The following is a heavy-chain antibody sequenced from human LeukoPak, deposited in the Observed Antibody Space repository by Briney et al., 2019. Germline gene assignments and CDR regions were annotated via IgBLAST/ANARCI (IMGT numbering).Heavy chain of an antibody. Sequence: SETLSLTCIVSGGSISSYYWSWIRQPAGKGLEWIGRIYTSGSTNYNPSLKSRATISADKSKNQSSLKLSSVTAADTAVYYCARVLSSWQFDYWGRGTLVTVSS. D-gene: IGHD6-13*01. CDR2: IYTSGST. V-gene: IGHV4-4*07. CDR1: GGSISSYY. CDR3: ARVLSSWQFDY. J-gene: IGHJ4*02.